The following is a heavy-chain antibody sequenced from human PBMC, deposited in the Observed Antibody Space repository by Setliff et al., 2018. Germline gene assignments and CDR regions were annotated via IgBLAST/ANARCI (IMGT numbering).Heavy chain of an antibody. CDR3: TRGAKYCSGATCFSSWFDP. D-gene: IGHD2-15*01. CDR2: ISTYNGNT. CDR1: GYTFTSYG. J-gene: IGHJ5*02. V-gene: IGHV1-18*01. Sequence: ASVKVSCKASGYTFTSYGISWVRQAPGQGLEWMGWISTYNGNTNYAQKLQGRVTMTTDTSTSTAYMELRSLRSDDTAVYYCTRGAKYCSGATCFSSWFDPWGQGTLVTVSS.